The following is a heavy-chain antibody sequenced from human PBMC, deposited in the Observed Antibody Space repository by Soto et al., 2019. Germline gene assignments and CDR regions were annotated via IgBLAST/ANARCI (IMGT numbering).Heavy chain of an antibody. CDR3: VRESFYDSGGFHGFDY. Sequence: SETLSLTCTVSGGSISSYYWSWIRQPPGKGLEWIGYIYYSGSTNYNPSHKSRVTISVDTSKNQFSLKLSFVTAADTAVYYCVRESFYDSGGFHGFDYWGQGTLVTVSS. CDR1: GGSISSYY. V-gene: IGHV4-59*01. D-gene: IGHD3-22*01. CDR2: IYYSGST. J-gene: IGHJ4*02.